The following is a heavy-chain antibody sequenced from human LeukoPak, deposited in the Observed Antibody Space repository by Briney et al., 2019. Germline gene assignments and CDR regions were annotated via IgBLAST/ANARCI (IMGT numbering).Heavy chain of an antibody. D-gene: IGHD6-19*01. Sequence: GGSRRLSCAASGFTFRTYGMHWVRQAPGKGLEGGAVIWCGGSEKYYADSVEGRFTISRDNFKNTLYLQMDSLRVEHTAVYYCAKDLGSGWYYFDNWGQGPLVTVSS. V-gene: IGHV3-33*06. CDR1: GFTFRTYG. CDR3: AKDLGSGWYYFDN. J-gene: IGHJ4*02. CDR2: IWCGGSEK.